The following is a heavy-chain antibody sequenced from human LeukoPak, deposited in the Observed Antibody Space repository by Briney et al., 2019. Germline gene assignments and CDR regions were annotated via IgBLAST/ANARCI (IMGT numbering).Heavy chain of an antibody. CDR1: GFTFSSYG. J-gene: IGHJ4*02. Sequence: GGSLRLSCAASGFTFSSYGMHWVRQAPGKGLEWVAFIRYDGSNKYYADSVKGRFTISRDNSKNTLYLQMNSLRAEDTAVYYCANPSRFLEWLPFDYWGQGTLVTVSS. CDR2: IRYDGSNK. D-gene: IGHD3-3*01. CDR3: ANPSRFLEWLPFDY. V-gene: IGHV3-30*02.